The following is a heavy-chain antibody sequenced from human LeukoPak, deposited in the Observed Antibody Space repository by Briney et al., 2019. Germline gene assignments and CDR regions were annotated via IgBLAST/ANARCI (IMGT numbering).Heavy chain of an antibody. CDR3: ARCPEFYYDSSGYPAGGTYDI. CDR2: ISGSGTV. D-gene: IGHD3-22*01. J-gene: IGHJ3*02. V-gene: IGHV3-11*01. Sequence: GGSLRLSCAASGFTFTDYSLSWIRQAPGKGLDWISHISGSGTVYYAESVKGRFTISRDNGKNSLYLQMNSLRAEDTAVHYCARCPEFYYDSSGYPAGGTYDIWGQGTAVTVSS. CDR1: GFTFTDYS.